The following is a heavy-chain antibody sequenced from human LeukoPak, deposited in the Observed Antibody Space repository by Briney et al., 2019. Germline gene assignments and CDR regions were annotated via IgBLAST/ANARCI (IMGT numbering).Heavy chain of an antibody. CDR3: AREYYYDSSGYSAYFDY. D-gene: IGHD3-22*01. Sequence: SVKVSCKASGGTFSSYAISWVRQAPGQGLEWMGGIIPILGTANYAQKFQGRVTITSDESTSTAYMELSSLRSEDTAVYYCAREYYYDSSGYSAYFDYWGQGTLVTVSS. CDR2: IIPILGTA. CDR1: GGTFSSYA. J-gene: IGHJ4*02. V-gene: IGHV1-69*01.